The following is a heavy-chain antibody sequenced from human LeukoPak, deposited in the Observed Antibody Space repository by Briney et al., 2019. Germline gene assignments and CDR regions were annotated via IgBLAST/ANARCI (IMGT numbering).Heavy chain of an antibody. CDR3: AKSPVFGELPQFDY. J-gene: IGHJ4*02. V-gene: IGHV3-48*03. CDR2: ISSSGSTI. Sequence: PGGSLRLSCAASGFTFSSYEMNWVRQAPGKGLEWVSYISSSGSTIYYADSVKGRFTISRDNAKNSLYLQMNSLRAEDTAVYYCAKSPVFGELPQFDYWGQGTLVAVSS. CDR1: GFTFSSYE. D-gene: IGHD3-10*02.